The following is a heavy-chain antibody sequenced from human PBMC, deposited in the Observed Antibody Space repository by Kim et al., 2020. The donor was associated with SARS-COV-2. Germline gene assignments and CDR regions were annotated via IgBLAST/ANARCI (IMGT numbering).Heavy chain of an antibody. Sequence: SRVTISVDTSKNQFSLKLSSVTAADTAVYYCARVDPYDYGSGRSNYGMDVWGQGTTVTVSS. CDR3: ARVDPYDYGSGRSNYGMDV. J-gene: IGHJ6*02. D-gene: IGHD3-10*01. V-gene: IGHV4-39*07.